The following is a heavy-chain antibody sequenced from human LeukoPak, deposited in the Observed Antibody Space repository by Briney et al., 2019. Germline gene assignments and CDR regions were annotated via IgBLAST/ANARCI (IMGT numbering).Heavy chain of an antibody. V-gene: IGHV4-39*07. CDR3: AREGHGGFGWFDP. D-gene: IGHD4-23*01. CDR1: GGSISSSSYY. J-gene: IGHJ5*02. CDR2: IYYSGST. Sequence: SETLSLTCTVSGGSISSSSYYWGWIRQPPGKGLEWIGSIYYSGSTYYNPSLKSRVTISVDTSKDQFSLKLSSVTAADTAVYYCAREGHGGFGWFDPWGQGTLVTVSS.